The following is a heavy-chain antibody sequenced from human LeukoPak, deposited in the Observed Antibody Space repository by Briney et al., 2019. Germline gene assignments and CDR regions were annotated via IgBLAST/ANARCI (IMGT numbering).Heavy chain of an antibody. V-gene: IGHV1-46*01. CDR2: INPSGGST. CDR1: GYTFTSYY. J-gene: IGHJ4*02. CDR3: ARGDSSGFLDY. Sequence: ASVKVSCKASGYTFTSYYMHWVRQAPGQGLEWMGIINPSGGSTSYAQKSQGRVTMTRDTSSSTVYMELSSLRSEDTALYYCARGDSSGFLDYWGQGTLVTVSS. D-gene: IGHD6-19*01.